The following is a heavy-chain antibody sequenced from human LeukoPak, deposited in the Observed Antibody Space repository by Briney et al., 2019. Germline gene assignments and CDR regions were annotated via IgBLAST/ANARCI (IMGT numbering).Heavy chain of an antibody. J-gene: IGHJ6*02. CDR3: AKVLSSWSYYYYYYGMDV. V-gene: IGHV3-23*01. D-gene: IGHD6-13*01. Sequence: GGSLRLSCAASGFTFSSYAMSWVRQAPGKGLEWVSAISGSGGSTYYADSVKGRFAISRDNSKNTLYLQMNSLRAEDTAVYYCAKVLSSWSYYYYYYGMDVWGQGTTVTVSS. CDR2: ISGSGGST. CDR1: GFTFSSYA.